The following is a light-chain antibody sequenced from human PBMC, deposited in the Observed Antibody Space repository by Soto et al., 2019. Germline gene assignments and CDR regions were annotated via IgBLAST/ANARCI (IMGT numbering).Light chain of an antibody. J-gene: IGLJ1*01. V-gene: IGLV2-8*01. CDR3: SSYAGINNLGG. CDR2: EVN. Sequence: QSALTQPPSASGSPGQSVTISCTGTSSDVGGYKYVSWYQQHPGKAPKLMIFEVNKRPSGVPDRFSGSKSGNTASLTVSGLQAEDEADYYCSSYAGINNLGGVGTGTKLTVL. CDR1: SSDVGGYKY.